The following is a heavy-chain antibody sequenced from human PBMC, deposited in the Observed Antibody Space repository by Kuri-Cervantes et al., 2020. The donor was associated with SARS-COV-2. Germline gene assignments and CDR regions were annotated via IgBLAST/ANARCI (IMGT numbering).Heavy chain of an antibody. V-gene: IGHV1-69*05. CDR3: AKPGVVRSAFDY. Sequence: SVKVSCKASGGTFSSYAISWVRQAPGQGLEWMGGIIPIFGTANYAQKFQGRVTITTDESTSTAYMELSSLRAEDTAVYYCAKPGVVRSAFDYWGQGTLVTVSS. CDR2: IIPIFGTA. CDR1: GGTFSSYA. J-gene: IGHJ4*02. D-gene: IGHD3-3*01.